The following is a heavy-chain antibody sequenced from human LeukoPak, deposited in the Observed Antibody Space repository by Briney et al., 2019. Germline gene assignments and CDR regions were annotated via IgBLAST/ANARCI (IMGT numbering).Heavy chain of an antibody. CDR1: GFTFSDYN. Sequence: ASVKVSCKSSGFTFSDYNIHWVRQAPGQGLEWMGYVNPHSGVRSSPQKFQGRVTMTPDTSISVVYMELSSLTSDDTAIYYCVGEGNDLLSKNFDYWGQGTLVTVSS. D-gene: IGHD2/OR15-2a*01. CDR3: VGEGNDLLSKNFDY. V-gene: IGHV1-2*02. CDR2: VNPHSGVR. J-gene: IGHJ4*02.